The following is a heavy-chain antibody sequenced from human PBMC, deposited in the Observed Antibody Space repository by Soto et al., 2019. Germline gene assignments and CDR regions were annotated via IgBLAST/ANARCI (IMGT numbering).Heavy chain of an antibody. CDR1: GYTFTSYG. D-gene: IGHD5-12*01. J-gene: IGHJ6*03. CDR2: ISAYNGNT. V-gene: IGHV1-18*01. CDR3: ARVAGYSGYDYGSNVYYYYYMDV. Sequence: ASVKVSCKASGYTFTSYGISWVRQAPGQGLEWMGWISAYNGNTNYAQKLQGRVTMTTDTSTNTAYMELRSLRSDDTAVYYWARVAGYSGYDYGSNVYYYYYMDVWGKGTTVTVSS.